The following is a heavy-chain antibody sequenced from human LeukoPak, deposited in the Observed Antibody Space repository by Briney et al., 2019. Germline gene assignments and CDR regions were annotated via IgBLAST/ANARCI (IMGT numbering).Heavy chain of an antibody. V-gene: IGHV4-34*01. Sequence: PSETLSLTCAVYGGSFSGYYWSWIRQPPGKGLEWIGEINHSGSTNYNPSLKSRVTISVDTSKNQFSLKLSSVTAADTAVYYCARGRYCSSTSCYRFRFDPWGQGTLVTVSS. CDR1: GGSFSGYY. D-gene: IGHD2-2*01. J-gene: IGHJ5*02. CDR2: INHSGST. CDR3: ARGRYCSSTSCYRFRFDP.